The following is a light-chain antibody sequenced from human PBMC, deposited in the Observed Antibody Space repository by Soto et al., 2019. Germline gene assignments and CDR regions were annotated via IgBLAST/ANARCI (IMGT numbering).Light chain of an antibody. J-gene: IGKJ4*01. CDR2: TAS. V-gene: IGKV1-39*01. CDR3: QQSYNSAVT. Sequence: DIQLTQSPASLSASVGDRVTISCRACPNINNNVNWYQQKPGKAPNLLISTASSLQRGGPFRSSGSGSWTDFTLPITSLRPEDYASSYCQQSYNSAVTFGGGTKVEIK. CDR1: PNINNN.